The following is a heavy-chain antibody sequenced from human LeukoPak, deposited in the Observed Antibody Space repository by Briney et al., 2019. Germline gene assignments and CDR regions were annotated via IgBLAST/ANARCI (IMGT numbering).Heavy chain of an antibody. CDR1: GGSISSYY. Sequence: PSETLSLTCTVSGGSISSYYGSWIRQPPGKGLEWIGCVYYSGSTNYNPSLKSRVTMSVATSKNQFSLKLSSVTAADTAVYYCASLRYCSGGSCFPKYFQHWGQGTLVTVSS. J-gene: IGHJ1*01. D-gene: IGHD2-15*01. CDR2: VYYSGST. CDR3: ASLRYCSGGSCFPKYFQH. V-gene: IGHV4-59*08.